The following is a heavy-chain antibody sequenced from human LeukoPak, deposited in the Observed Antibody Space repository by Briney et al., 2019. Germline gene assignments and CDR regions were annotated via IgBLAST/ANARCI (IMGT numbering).Heavy chain of an antibody. Sequence: SQTLSLTCTVSGGSISSGGYYWSWIRQHPGKGLEWIGYIYYSGSTYYNPSLKSRVTISVDTSKNQFSLKLSSVTAADTAVYYCARGFVRAAAGLDYWGQGTLVTVSS. CDR2: IYYSGST. J-gene: IGHJ4*02. V-gene: IGHV4-31*03. CDR1: GGSISSGGYY. CDR3: ARGFVRAAAGLDY. D-gene: IGHD6-13*01.